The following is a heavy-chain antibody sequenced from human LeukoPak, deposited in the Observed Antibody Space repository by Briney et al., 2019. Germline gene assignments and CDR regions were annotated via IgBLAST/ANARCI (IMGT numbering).Heavy chain of an antibody. D-gene: IGHD3-10*01. CDR2: ISGGGGNT. V-gene: IGHV3-23*01. J-gene: IGHJ5*02. CDR3: AKDGDIWLGELNWFDP. CDR1: GFSFSSNA. Sequence: QTGGSLRLSCAASGFSFSSNAMSWVRQAPGKGLEWVSTISGGGGNTYYADSVKGRFTISRDISKNTLYLQMNSLRAEDTAVYYCAKDGDIWLGELNWFDPWGQGTLVTVSS.